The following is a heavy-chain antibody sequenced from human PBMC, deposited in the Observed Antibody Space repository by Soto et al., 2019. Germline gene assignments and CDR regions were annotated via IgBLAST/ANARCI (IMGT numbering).Heavy chain of an antibody. V-gene: IGHV3-74*01. J-gene: IGHJ3*02. CDR1: GFISRSYW. Sequence: LSCAASGFISRSYWMHWVRQVPGKGLVWVSRINGDGRSTSYADSVKGRFTISRDNAKNTLYLQMNSLRADDTAVYYCARAQYLADDAFDIWGQGAMVTVSS. CDR2: INGDGRST. CDR3: ARAQYLADDAFDI. D-gene: IGHD2-2*01.